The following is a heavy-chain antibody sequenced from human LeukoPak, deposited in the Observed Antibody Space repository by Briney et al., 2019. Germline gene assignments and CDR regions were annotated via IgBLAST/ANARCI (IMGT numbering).Heavy chain of an antibody. D-gene: IGHD1-26*01. CDR3: ARDTGSFPHVSFDI. CDR2: IYYSGST. Sequence: SETLSLTCTVSGGSISSSSYYWGWIRQPPGKGLEWIGNIYYSGSTYYNPSLKSRVTISVDTSKNQFSLNLNSVTAADTAVYYCARDTGSFPHVSFDIWGQGTMVTVSS. V-gene: IGHV4-39*07. CDR1: GGSISSSSYY. J-gene: IGHJ3*02.